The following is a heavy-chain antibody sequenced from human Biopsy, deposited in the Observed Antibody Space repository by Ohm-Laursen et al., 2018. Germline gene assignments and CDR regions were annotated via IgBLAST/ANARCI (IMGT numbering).Heavy chain of an antibody. J-gene: IGHJ6*02. V-gene: IGHV4-59*07. Sequence: SDTLSLTWTVSGGSISSDYWSWIRQTPGKGLEWIGYIYYSGSTNYNPSLKSRVTISVGTSKNQFSLRLNSVTAADTAVYYCARATNSTGWPYYYFYGMDVWGQGTTVTVSS. CDR3: ARATNSTGWPYYYFYGMDV. CDR1: GGSISSDY. D-gene: IGHD2/OR15-2a*01. CDR2: IYYSGST.